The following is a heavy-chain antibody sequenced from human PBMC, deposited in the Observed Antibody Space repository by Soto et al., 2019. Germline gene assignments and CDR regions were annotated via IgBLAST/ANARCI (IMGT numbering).Heavy chain of an antibody. V-gene: IGHV1-18*04. D-gene: IGHD6-19*01. CDR3: ARNSSGWYTPLDY. CDR2: ISAYNGKT. CDR1: GFTFTNHG. J-gene: IGHJ4*02. Sequence: ASVKVSCKASGFTFTNHGISWVRQAPGQGPEWMGWISAYNGKTKYAQNFQGRVTMATDTSTSTAYMDLRSLTSDDTAIYYCARNSSGWYTPLDYWGQGTLVTVSS.